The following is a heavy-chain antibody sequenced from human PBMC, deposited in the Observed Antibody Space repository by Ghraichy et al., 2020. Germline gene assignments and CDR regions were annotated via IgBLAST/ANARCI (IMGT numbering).Heavy chain of an antibody. CDR2: ISWNSGSI. CDR1: GFTCDDYA. V-gene: IGHV3-9*01. Sequence: GGSLRLSCAASGFTCDDYAMHWVRQAPGKGLEWVSGISWNSGSIGYADSVKGRFTISRDNAKNSLYLQMNSLRAEDTALYYCAKGKVLRFLEWLSLNIDYWGQGTLVTVSS. J-gene: IGHJ4*02. CDR3: AKGKVLRFLEWLSLNIDY. D-gene: IGHD3-3*01.